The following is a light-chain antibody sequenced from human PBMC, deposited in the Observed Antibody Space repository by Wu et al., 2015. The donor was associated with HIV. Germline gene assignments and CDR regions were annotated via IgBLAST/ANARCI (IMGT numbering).Light chain of an antibody. CDR1: RDIISN. J-gene: IGKJ1*01. CDR2: GAS. CDR3: QQYYNFAA. Sequence: IVMTQSPATLSVSPGEGATLSCRASRDIISNLAWYQHKPGQVPRLLIYGASKRATGIPGRFSGSGSETEFTLTISSLQSEDSAVYYCQQYYNFAAFGQGTKVEI. V-gene: IGKV3-15*01.